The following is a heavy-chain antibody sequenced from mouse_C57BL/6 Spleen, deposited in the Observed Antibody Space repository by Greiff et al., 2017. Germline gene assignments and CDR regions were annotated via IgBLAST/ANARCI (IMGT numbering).Heavy chain of an antibody. V-gene: IGHV5-17*01. CDR3: ERRGSNYEGYAMDY. CDR1: GFTFSDYG. J-gene: IGHJ4*01. Sequence: EVNLVESGGGLVKPGGSLKLSCAASGFTFSDYGMHWVRQAPVTGLEWVAYISSGSSTIYYADTVKGRFTISIDNAKNTLFLQMTSLRSEDTAMYYCERRGSNYEGYAMDYWGQGTSVTVSS. CDR2: ISSGSSTI. D-gene: IGHD2-5*01.